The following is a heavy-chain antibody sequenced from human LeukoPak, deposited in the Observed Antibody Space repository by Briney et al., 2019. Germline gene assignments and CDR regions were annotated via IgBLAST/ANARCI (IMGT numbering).Heavy chain of an antibody. Sequence: PGGSLRLSCAASGFTFSNAWMSWVRQAPGKGLEWVGRIKSKTDGGTTDYAAPEKGRFTISRDDSKNTRYLQMNSLKTEDTAVYYCTGRDYVWGSYRYELDYWGQGTLVTVSS. CDR1: GFTFSNAW. CDR3: TGRDYVWGSYRYELDY. D-gene: IGHD3-16*02. CDR2: IKSKTDGGTT. J-gene: IGHJ4*02. V-gene: IGHV3-15*01.